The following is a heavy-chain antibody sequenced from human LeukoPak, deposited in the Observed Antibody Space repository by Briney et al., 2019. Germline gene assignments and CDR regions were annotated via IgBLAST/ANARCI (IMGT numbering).Heavy chain of an antibody. J-gene: IGHJ6*02. CDR1: GVTFSNYA. CDR2: IKQDGSEK. D-gene: IGHD3-10*01. CDR3: ARDPLGSRQYYYYYYGMDV. V-gene: IGHV3-7*01. Sequence: GGSLRLSCVVSGVTFSNYAMSWVRQAPGKGLEWVANIKQDGSEKYYVDSVKGRFTISRDNAKNSLYLQMNSLRAEDTAVYYCARDPLGSRQYYYYYYGMDVWGQGTTVTVSS.